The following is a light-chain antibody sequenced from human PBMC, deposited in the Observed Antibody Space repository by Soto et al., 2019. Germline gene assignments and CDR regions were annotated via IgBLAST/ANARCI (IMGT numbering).Light chain of an antibody. J-gene: IGLJ1*01. CDR1: SSDVGGYNF. Sequence: QSVLTQPASVSGSPGQSITISCTGTSSDVGGYNFVSWYQQHPTKAPKLIIYEVSNRPSWVSNRFSGSKSANTASLTISELQAEDEADYYCSSHTNTNTYVFGTGTKVTVL. CDR3: SSHTNTNTYV. V-gene: IGLV2-14*01. CDR2: EVS.